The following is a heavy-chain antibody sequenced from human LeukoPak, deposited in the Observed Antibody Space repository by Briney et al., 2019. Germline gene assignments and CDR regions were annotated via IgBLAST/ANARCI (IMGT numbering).Heavy chain of an antibody. D-gene: IGHD3-3*01. Sequence: ASVKVSCKASGYTFTGCAMNWVRQAPGQGLEWMGWINTNTGNPTYAQGFTGRFVFSLDTSVSTAYLQISSLKAEDTAVYYCARDLGGESITIFGVVISNWFDPWGQGTLVTVSS. J-gene: IGHJ5*02. V-gene: IGHV7-4-1*02. CDR3: ARDLGGESITIFGVVISNWFDP. CDR1: GYTFTGCA. CDR2: INTNTGNP.